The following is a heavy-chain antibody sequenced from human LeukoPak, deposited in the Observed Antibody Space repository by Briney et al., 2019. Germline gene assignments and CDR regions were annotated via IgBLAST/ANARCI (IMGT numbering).Heavy chain of an antibody. V-gene: IGHV1-18*01. CDR3: ASARLGTSGWYDY. J-gene: IGHJ4*02. CDR2: ISAYNGNT. Sequence: WASVKVSCKASGYTFISYGLSWVRQAPGQGLEWMGWISAYNGNTNYAQKLQGRVTMTTDTSTSTAYMELRSLRSDDTAVYYCASARLGTSGWYDYWGQGTLVTVSS. D-gene: IGHD6-19*01. CDR1: GYTFISYG.